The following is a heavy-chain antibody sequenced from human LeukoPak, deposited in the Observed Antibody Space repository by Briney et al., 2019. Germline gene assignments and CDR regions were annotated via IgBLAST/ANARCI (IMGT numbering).Heavy chain of an antibody. D-gene: IGHD3-10*01. CDR2: IRYDGSNK. Sequence: PGGSLRLSCAASGFTFSSYGMHWVRQAPGKGLKWVAFIRYDGSNKYYADSVKGRFTISRDNSKNTLYLQMNSLRAEDTAVYYCAKDWRRGSGFDYWGQGTLVTVSS. CDR1: GFTFSSYG. V-gene: IGHV3-30*02. J-gene: IGHJ4*02. CDR3: AKDWRRGSGFDY.